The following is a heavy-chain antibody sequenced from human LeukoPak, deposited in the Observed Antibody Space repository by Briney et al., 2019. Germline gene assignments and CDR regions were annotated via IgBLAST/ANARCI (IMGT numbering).Heavy chain of an antibody. D-gene: IGHD6-19*01. V-gene: IGHV3-53*01. Sequence: PAGSLTLTCAASGRTVSNNHMSWIRQPPGKGLEWVSVFYSGAGTNYEDSVRGRFTISRDNSKNTLYLQMNSLRAEDTAMYYCAKYFGGWYEDYWGQGTLVTVSS. CDR2: FYSGAGT. CDR1: GRTVSNNH. J-gene: IGHJ4*02. CDR3: AKYFGGWYEDY.